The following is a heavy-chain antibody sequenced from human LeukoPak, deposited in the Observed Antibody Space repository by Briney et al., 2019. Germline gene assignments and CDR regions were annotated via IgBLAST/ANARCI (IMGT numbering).Heavy chain of an antibody. CDR3: ARHLPPRGYSYGARLYYFDY. D-gene: IGHD5-18*01. CDR1: GGSFSGYY. V-gene: IGHV4-34*01. J-gene: IGHJ4*02. CDR2: INHSGST. Sequence: SETLSLTCAVYGGSFSGYYWSWIRQPPGKGLEWGGEINHSGSTNYNPSLKSRVTISVDTSKNQFSLTLSSVTAADTAVYYCARHLPPRGYSYGARLYYFDYWGQGTLVTVSS.